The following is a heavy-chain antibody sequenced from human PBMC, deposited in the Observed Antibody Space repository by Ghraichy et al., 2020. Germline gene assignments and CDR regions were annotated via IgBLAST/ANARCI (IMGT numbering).Heavy chain of an antibody. V-gene: IGHV3-48*02. CDR1: GFTFSGSN. CDR3: ARASTVVRFYYYDGMDV. J-gene: IGHJ6*02. D-gene: IGHD4-23*01. CDR2: ITSSGRTI. Sequence: GESLNISCVGSGFTFSGSNLNWVRQSPGKGLEWVSYITSSGRTIFYADSVKGRFTISRDNAQNSLYLQMNSLRDEDTAVYYCARASTVVRFYYYDGMDVWGQGTTVTVSS.